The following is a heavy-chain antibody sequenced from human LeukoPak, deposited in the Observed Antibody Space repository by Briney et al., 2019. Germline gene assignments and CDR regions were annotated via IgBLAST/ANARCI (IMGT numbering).Heavy chain of an antibody. CDR3: TRQFGYGDPYYYYYMDV. Sequence: GGSLRLSCAASGFTFSSYAMHWVRQASGKGLEWVGRIRSKANSYATAYAASVKGRFTISRDDSKNTAYLQMNSLKTEDTAVYYCTRQFGYGDPYYYYYMDVWGKGTTVTVSS. D-gene: IGHD4-17*01. V-gene: IGHV3-73*01. CDR2: IRSKANSYAT. CDR1: GFTFSSYA. J-gene: IGHJ6*03.